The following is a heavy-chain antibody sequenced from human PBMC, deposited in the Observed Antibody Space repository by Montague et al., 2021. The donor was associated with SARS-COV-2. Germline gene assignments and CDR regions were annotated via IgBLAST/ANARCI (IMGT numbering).Heavy chain of an antibody. CDR2: IYYSGSN. D-gene: IGHD2-21*01. Sequence: SETLSLTCTVSGGSISCYYWSWTRQPPGKELEWIVYIYYSGSNNYNPSLKSRVTISVDTSKNQFSLKLSSVSAADTAVYYCARALRVVVVIVPAFDIWGQGTMVTVSS. J-gene: IGHJ3*02. V-gene: IGHV4-59*01. CDR3: ARALRVVVVIVPAFDI. CDR1: GGSISCYY.